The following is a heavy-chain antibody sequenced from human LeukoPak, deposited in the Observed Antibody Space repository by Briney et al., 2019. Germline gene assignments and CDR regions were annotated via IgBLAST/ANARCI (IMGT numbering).Heavy chain of an antibody. CDR2: ISSSSSYT. CDR1: GFTFSNYG. V-gene: IGHV3-21*05. CDR3: AREGDGYNYLAAFDI. D-gene: IGHD5-24*01. Sequence: PGRSLRLSCAASGFTFSNYGMHWVRQAPGKGLEWVSYISSSSSYTNYADSVKGRFTISRDNAKNSLYLQMNSLRAEDTTVYYCAREGDGYNYLAAFDIWGQGTMVTVSS. J-gene: IGHJ3*02.